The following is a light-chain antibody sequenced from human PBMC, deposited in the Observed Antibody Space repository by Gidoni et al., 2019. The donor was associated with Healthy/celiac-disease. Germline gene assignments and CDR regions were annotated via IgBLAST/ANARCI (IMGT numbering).Light chain of an antibody. CDR3: QSADSSGTLVV. V-gene: IGLV3-25*03. Sequence: SYERTQPPSVSVSPGQTARITCSGDALPKQYAYWYQQKPGQAPVLVIYKDSERPSGIPERFSGSSSGTTVTLTISGVQAEDEADYYCQSADSSGTLVVFGGGTKLTVL. J-gene: IGLJ2*01. CDR1: ALPKQY. CDR2: KDS.